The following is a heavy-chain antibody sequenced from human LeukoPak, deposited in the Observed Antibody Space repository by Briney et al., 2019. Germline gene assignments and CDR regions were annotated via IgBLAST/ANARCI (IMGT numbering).Heavy chain of an antibody. CDR1: GGSISSYY. Sequence: PSETLSLTCTVSGGSISSYYWSWIRQPPGKGLEWIGYIDYSGSTNYNPSLKSRVTISVDTSKNQFSLKLSSVTAADTAVYYCAREEDTAPDSAFDIWGQGTMVTVSS. CDR3: AREEDTAPDSAFDI. V-gene: IGHV4-59*01. CDR2: IDYSGST. D-gene: IGHD5-18*01. J-gene: IGHJ3*02.